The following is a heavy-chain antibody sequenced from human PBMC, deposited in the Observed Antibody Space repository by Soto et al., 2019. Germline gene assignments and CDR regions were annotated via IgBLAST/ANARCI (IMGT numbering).Heavy chain of an antibody. CDR2: IKSKTDGGTT. J-gene: IGHJ6*02. V-gene: IGHV3-15*07. D-gene: IGHD5-18*01. Sequence: GGSLRLSCAASGFTFSNAWMNWVRQAPGKGLEWVGRIKSKTDGGTTDYAAPVKGRFTISRDDSKNTLYLQMNSLKTEDTAVYYCTTEGDTAMVTLPYYYYGMDVWGQGTTVTVSS. CDR3: TTEGDTAMVTLPYYYYGMDV. CDR1: GFTFSNAW.